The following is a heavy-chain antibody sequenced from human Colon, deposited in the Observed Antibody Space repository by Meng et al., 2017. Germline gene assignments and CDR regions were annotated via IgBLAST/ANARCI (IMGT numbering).Heavy chain of an antibody. D-gene: IGHD2/OR15-2a*01. J-gene: IGHJ4*02. Sequence: EVQLEESGGGLVKPGVSLRLSCAASGFTFTTAWMTWVRRTPGRGLKWVGRIKSNNDGGTTDYAAPVKGRFTISRDDSKSTLYLQMNSLKIEDTAMYYCGTDIYDWGQGTLVTVSS. CDR2: IKSNNDGGTT. CDR3: GTDIYD. V-gene: IGHV3-15*01. CDR1: GFTFTTAW.